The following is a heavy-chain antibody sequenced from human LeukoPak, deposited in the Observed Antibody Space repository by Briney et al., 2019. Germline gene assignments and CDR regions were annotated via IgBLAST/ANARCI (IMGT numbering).Heavy chain of an antibody. V-gene: IGHV4-39*01. CDR3: ARHGNHGDHDY. D-gene: IGHD2-21*02. Sequence: PSETLSLTCTASGGSIRSTYYLWGWIRQTPGKGLEWIGSIHYTGSTNYNPSLKGRVAISVDTSKNQFSLNLTSVTAADTAVYYCARHGNHGDHDYWGQGTLVTVSS. CDR2: IHYTGST. J-gene: IGHJ4*02. CDR1: GGSIRSTYYL.